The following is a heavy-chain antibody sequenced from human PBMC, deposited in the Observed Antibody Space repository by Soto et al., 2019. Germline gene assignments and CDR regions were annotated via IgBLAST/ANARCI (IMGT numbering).Heavy chain of an antibody. Sequence: GASVKVSCKASGDTFAFHSINWVRQAPGLGLEWMGRINPILSMSNYAQRSQGRVTMIADKSTSTAYMVLSSLRSEDTAIYYCATSYGSGYRAFDYWGQGALVTVSS. J-gene: IGHJ4*02. D-gene: IGHD3-10*01. CDR3: ATSYGSGYRAFDY. V-gene: IGHV1-69*02. CDR1: GDTFAFHS. CDR2: INPILSMS.